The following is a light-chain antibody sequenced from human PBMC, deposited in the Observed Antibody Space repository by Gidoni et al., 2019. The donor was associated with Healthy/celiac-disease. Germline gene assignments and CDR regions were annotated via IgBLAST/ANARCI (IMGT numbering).Light chain of an antibody. CDR1: QSVSSN. Sequence: EIVMTQSPATLSVSPGERATLSCMASQSVSSNLAWYQQKPGQAPRLLIYGASTRATGIPARFSGSGSGTEFTLTISSLQSEDFAVYYCQQYNNWPPVTFXQXTRLEIK. V-gene: IGKV3-15*01. CDR2: GAS. CDR3: QQYNNWPPVT. J-gene: IGKJ5*01.